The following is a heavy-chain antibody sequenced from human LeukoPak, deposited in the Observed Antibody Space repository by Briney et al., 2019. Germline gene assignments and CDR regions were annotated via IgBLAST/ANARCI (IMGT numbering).Heavy chain of an antibody. Sequence: GGSLRLSCAASGFTFSAYSMNWVRQAPGKGLEWVSAISGSGGNTYYADSVKGRFTISRDNSKNTLYLQMNSLRAEDTAVYYCAKLTYGSGTYGAFDYWGQGTLVTVST. J-gene: IGHJ4*02. V-gene: IGHV3-23*01. CDR2: ISGSGGNT. D-gene: IGHD3-10*01. CDR3: AKLTYGSGTYGAFDY. CDR1: GFTFSAYS.